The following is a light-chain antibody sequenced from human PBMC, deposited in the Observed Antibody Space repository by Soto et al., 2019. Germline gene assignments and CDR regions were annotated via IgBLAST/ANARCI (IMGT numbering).Light chain of an antibody. CDR3: QHYKDYSWT. V-gene: IGKV1-5*03. Sequence: DIHMTQSPSTLSASVGDRVTITCRASQSISLWVAWYQQKPGRAPNLLIYKTSSLETGVPSRFSVSGSGTEFTLTISSLQPDDFATYYCQHYKDYSWTFGQGTKVEVK. CDR1: QSISLW. CDR2: KTS. J-gene: IGKJ1*01.